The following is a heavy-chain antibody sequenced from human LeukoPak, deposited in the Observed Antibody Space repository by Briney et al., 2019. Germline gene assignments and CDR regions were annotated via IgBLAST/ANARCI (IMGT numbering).Heavy chain of an antibody. V-gene: IGHV3-30-3*01. CDR1: GFTFSSYA. CDR3: ARGATGICFDY. Sequence: GGSLRLSCAASGFTFSSYAMHWVRQAPGKGLEWVAVISYDGGNKYYADSVKGRFTISRDNSKNMLYLQMNSLRAEDTAVYYCARGATGICFDYWGQGTLVTVSS. D-gene: IGHD1-1*01. CDR2: ISYDGGNK. J-gene: IGHJ4*02.